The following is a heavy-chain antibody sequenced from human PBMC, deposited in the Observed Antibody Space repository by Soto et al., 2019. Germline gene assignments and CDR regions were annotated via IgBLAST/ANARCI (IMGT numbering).Heavy chain of an antibody. CDR1: GGTFRTSA. CDR2: IMPVFPTP. CDR3: ARDKARQQLGGNYYYVMDV. J-gene: IGHJ6*01. D-gene: IGHD3-3*02. V-gene: IGHV1-69*12. Sequence: QVQLVQSGAEVKKPGSSVKVSCKTSGGTFRTSAISWVRQAPGQGLEWMGGIMPVFPTPDYAQKFQGRVTITADESTGTAYMELSSRRSEDTAVYYCARDKARQQLGGNYYYVMDVWGQGTTVTVSS.